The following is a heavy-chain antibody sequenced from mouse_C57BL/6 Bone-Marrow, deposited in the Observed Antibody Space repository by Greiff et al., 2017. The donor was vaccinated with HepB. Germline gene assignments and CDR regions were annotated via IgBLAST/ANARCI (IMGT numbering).Heavy chain of an antibody. J-gene: IGHJ1*03. Sequence: DVKLVESGGGLVQPGGSLKLSCAASGFTFSDYYMYWVRQTPEKRLEWVAYISNGGGSTYYPDTVKGRFTISRDNAKNTLYLQMSRLKSEDTAMYYCARYYYGSFWYFDGWGTGTTVTVSS. CDR1: GFTFSDYY. CDR3: ARYYYGSFWYFDG. D-gene: IGHD1-1*01. V-gene: IGHV5-12*01. CDR2: ISNGGGST.